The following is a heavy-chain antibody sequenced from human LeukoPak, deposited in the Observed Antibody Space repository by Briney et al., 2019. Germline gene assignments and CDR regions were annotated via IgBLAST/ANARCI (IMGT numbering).Heavy chain of an antibody. CDR3: ARLTRRSGNYFEN. CDR1: GGSFSGYY. D-gene: IGHD1-1*01. V-gene: IGHV4-34*01. Sequence: SETLSLTCAIYGGSFSGYYWSWIRQPPGKGLEWIGEINHSGSTNYNPSLKSRVTISVDTSKNQFSLKLSSVTAADTAVYYCARLTRRSGNYFENWGQGTLVTVSS. CDR2: INHSGST. J-gene: IGHJ4*02.